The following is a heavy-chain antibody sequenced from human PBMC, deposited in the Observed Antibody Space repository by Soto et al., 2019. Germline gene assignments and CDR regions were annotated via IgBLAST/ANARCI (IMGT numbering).Heavy chain of an antibody. CDR3: ARVSIGGYDDYYYYGMDV. J-gene: IGHJ6*02. CDR1: GGSISSSNW. CDR2: IYHSGST. V-gene: IGHV4-4*02. D-gene: IGHD5-12*01. Sequence: PSETLSLTCAVSGGSISSSNWWSWVRQPPGQGLEWIGEIYHSGSTNYNPSLKSRVTISVDKSKNQFSLKLSSVTAADTAVYYCARVSIGGYDDYYYYGMDVWGQGTTVTVSS.